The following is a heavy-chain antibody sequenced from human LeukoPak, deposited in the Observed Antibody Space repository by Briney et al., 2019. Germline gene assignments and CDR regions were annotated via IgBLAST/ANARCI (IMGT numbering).Heavy chain of an antibody. Sequence: SQTLSLTCTVSGGSISSGGHFWSWIRQHPGKGLEWIGYIYYSGSTYYNPSLKSRVTISLDTSNNQFSLKLSSVTAADTAVYYCAREGGFYRPLDYSGQGTLVTVSS. CDR3: AREGGFYRPLDY. V-gene: IGHV4-31*03. CDR1: GGSISSGGHF. CDR2: IYYSGST. D-gene: IGHD3-3*01. J-gene: IGHJ4*02.